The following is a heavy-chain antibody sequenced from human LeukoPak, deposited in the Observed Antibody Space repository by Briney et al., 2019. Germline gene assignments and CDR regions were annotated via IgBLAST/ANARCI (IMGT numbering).Heavy chain of an antibody. CDR3: ARPPEMATMADAFDI. J-gene: IGHJ3*02. V-gene: IGHV5-51*01. CDR1: GYSFTSCW. D-gene: IGHD5-24*01. CDR2: IYPGDSDT. Sequence: GASLQISCKGSGYSFTSCWIGWVRQLPGKGLEWMGIIYPGDSDTRYSPSFQGQVTISADKSISTAYLQWSSLKASDTAMYYWARPPEMATMADAFDIWGQGTMVTVSS.